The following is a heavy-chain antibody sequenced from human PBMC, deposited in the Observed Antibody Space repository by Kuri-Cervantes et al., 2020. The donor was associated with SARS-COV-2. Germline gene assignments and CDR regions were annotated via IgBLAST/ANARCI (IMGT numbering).Heavy chain of an antibody. Sequence: SETLSLTCAVYGGSLSGYYWSWIRQPPGKGLEWIGEINHSASTNYNPSLKSRVTISVDTSKNQFSLKLSSVTAADTAVYYCARAGIFGVVIAYHYYYMDVWGKGTTVTVSS. CDR3: ARAGIFGVVIAYHYYYMDV. J-gene: IGHJ6*03. CDR1: GGSLSGYY. V-gene: IGHV4-34*01. CDR2: INHSAST. D-gene: IGHD3-3*01.